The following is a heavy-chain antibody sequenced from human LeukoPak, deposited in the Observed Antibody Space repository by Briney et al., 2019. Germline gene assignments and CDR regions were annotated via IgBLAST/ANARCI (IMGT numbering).Heavy chain of an antibody. V-gene: IGHV6-1*01. CDR1: GDSVSSNSAA. D-gene: IGHD3-16*02. CDR3: ARDIEGSFYYGMDV. J-gene: IGHJ6*02. CDR2: TYYRSKWYN. Sequence: HSQTLSLTCAISGDSVSSNSAAWNWIRQSPSRGLEWLGRTYYRSKWYNDYEISVKSRITINPDTSKNQFSLQLNSLTPEDTAVYYCARDIEGSFYYGMDVWGQGTTVTVSS.